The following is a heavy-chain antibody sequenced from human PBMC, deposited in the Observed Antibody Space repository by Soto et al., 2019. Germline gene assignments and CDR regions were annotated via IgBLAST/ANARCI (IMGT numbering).Heavy chain of an antibody. V-gene: IGHV5-51*01. CDR2: VYPGDSDT. J-gene: IGHJ3*02. CDR3: ARGGGMRYYDSSGYYGFAFDI. D-gene: IGHD3-22*01. Sequence: GESLKISCKGSGYSFTNYWIGWVRQMPGKGLEWMGIVYPGDSDTRYSPSFQGQVTISADKSISTAYLQWSSLKASDTAMYYCARGGGMRYYDSSGYYGFAFDIWGQGTMVTVSS. CDR1: GYSFTNYW.